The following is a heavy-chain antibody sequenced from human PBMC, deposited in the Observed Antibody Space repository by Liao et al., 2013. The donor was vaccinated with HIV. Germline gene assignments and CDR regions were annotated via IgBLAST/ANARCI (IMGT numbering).Heavy chain of an antibody. V-gene: IGHV4-4*07. CDR1: GGFISDYF. J-gene: IGHJ3*02. CDR3: ARDHKGLYCSSTSCYSGIDAFDI. D-gene: IGHD2-2*02. CDR2: IYPTGTT. Sequence: QVQLQESGPGLVKPSETLSLTCTVSGGFISDYFWGWIRQPAGKGLEWIGRIYPTGTTNSNPSLKSRVTMSVDTSKNQFSLKLSSVTAADTAVYYCARDHKGLYCSSTSCYSGIDAFDIWGQGTMVTVSS.